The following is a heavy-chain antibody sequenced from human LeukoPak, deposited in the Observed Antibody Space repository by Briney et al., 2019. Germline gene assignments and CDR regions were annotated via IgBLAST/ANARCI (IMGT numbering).Heavy chain of an antibody. D-gene: IGHD2-2*01. CDR1: GFTFSNYG. J-gene: IGHJ6*03. Sequence: PGGSLRLSCAASGFTFSNYGMHWVRQAPGKGLEWVTFIRYDGSNKYYTDSVKGRFTISRDNSKNTLYLQMNSLRAEDTAVYYCAKEREYQLRGSYMDVWGKGTTVTVSS. CDR2: IRYDGSNK. V-gene: IGHV3-30*02. CDR3: AKEREYQLRGSYMDV.